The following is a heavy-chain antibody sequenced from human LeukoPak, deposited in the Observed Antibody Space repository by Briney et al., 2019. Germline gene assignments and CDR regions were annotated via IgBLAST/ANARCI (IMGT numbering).Heavy chain of an antibody. CDR2: IYTSGRT. CDR3: ARDRHCTSTSCHSDAFDV. D-gene: IGHD2-2*01. V-gene: IGHV4-4*07. CDR1: GGSISTYY. Sequence: SETLSLTCTVSGGSISTYYFSWIRQPAGKGLEWIGHIYTSGRTDYNPSLKSRVTMSVGTSKNQFSLKLSSVTAADTAVYYCARDRHCTSTSCHSDAFDVWGQGTLVTVSS. J-gene: IGHJ3*01.